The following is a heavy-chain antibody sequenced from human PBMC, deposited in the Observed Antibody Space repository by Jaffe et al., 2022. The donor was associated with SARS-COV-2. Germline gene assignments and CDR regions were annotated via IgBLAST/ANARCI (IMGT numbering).Heavy chain of an antibody. CDR3: ARGAPYYYDSSGYPWYYYGMDV. V-gene: IGHV3-30-3*01. Sequence: QVQLVESGGGVVQPGRSLRLSCAASGFTFSSYAMHWVRQAPGKGLEWVAVISYDGSNKYYADSVKGRFTISRDNSKNTLYLQMNSLRAEDTAVYYCARGAPYYYDSSGYPWYYYGMDVWGQGTTVTVSS. CDR1: GFTFSSYA. D-gene: IGHD3-22*01. J-gene: IGHJ6*02. CDR2: ISYDGSNK.